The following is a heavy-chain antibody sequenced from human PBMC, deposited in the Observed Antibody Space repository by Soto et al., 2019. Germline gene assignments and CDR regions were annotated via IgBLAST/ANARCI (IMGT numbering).Heavy chain of an antibody. Sequence: SETLSLTCTVSGGSISSYYWSWIRQPPGKGLEWIGYIYYSGSTNYNPSLKSRVTISVDTSKNQFSLKLSSVTAADTAVYYCARGWDYYDSSGYPFDPWAREPWSPSPQ. CDR3: ARGWDYYDSSGYPFDP. D-gene: IGHD3-22*01. V-gene: IGHV4-59*01. CDR2: IYYSGST. CDR1: GGSISSYY. J-gene: IGHJ5*02.